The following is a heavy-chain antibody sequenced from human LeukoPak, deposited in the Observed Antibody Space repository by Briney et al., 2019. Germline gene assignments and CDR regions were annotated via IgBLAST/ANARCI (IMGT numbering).Heavy chain of an antibody. CDR3: ARVGGAYYGSGSYYSGY. D-gene: IGHD3-10*01. CDR1: GFTFTTYW. Sequence: GGSLRLSCAASGFTFTTYWMSWVRQAPGKGLEWVANIKQDGTEKYYVDSVKGRFTISRDNAKNSLYLQMNSLRAEDTAVYYCARVGGAYYGSGSYYSGYWGQGTLVTVSS. J-gene: IGHJ4*02. V-gene: IGHV3-7*01. CDR2: IKQDGTEK.